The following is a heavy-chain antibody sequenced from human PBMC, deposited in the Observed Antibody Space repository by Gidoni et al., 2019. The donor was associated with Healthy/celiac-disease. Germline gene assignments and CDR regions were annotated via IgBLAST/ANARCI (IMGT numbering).Heavy chain of an antibody. CDR1: GFTFSSYA. V-gene: IGHV3-23*01. CDR2: ISGSGGST. D-gene: IGHD4-4*01. J-gene: IGHJ6*02. CDR3: AKQMTTDHYYYYYGMDV. Sequence: EVQLLESGGGLVQPGGSLRLSCAASGFTFSSYAMSWVRQAPGKGLEWVSAISGSGGSTYYADSVKGRFTISRDNSKNTLYLQMNSLRAEDTAVYYCAKQMTTDHYYYYYGMDVWGQGTTVTVSS.